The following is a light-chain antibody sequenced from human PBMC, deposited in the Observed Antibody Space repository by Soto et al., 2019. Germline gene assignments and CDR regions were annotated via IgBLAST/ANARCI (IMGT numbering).Light chain of an antibody. CDR1: QSIGNW. CDR2: EAS. J-gene: IGKJ1*01. CDR3: QPYNTYL. Sequence: DIQMTQYTSTLSAQVGDRVTSTCRASQSIGNWLAWYQQKPGKAPNLLIYEASTLETGVPSRFSGSGSGTEFTLIISSLQHDDFATYSCQPYNTYLFVQVTKVYIK. V-gene: IGKV1-5*03.